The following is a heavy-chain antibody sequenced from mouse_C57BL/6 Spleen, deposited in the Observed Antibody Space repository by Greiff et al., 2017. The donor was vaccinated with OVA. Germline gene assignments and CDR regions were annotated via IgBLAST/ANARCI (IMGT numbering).Heavy chain of an antibody. Sequence: QVQLQQPGAELVKPGASVKLSCKASGYTFTSYWMQWVKQRPGQGLEWIGEIDPSDSYTNYNQKFKGKATLTVDTSSSTAYMQISSLTSEDSAVYYCARGATGTAYWGQGTLVTVSA. J-gene: IGHJ3*01. CDR1: GYTFTSYW. CDR2: IDPSDSYT. V-gene: IGHV1-50*01. CDR3: ARGATGTAY. D-gene: IGHD4-1*02.